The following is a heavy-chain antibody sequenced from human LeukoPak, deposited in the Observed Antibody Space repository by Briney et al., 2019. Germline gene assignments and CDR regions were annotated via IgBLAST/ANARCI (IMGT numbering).Heavy chain of an antibody. V-gene: IGHV4-59*08. CDR2: IYYSGNT. CDR3: ASQYSSGWYGVGYFDY. Sequence: PSETLSLTCIVSGGSISSYYWSWIRQPPGKGLEWIGYIYYSGNTNYNPSLKSRVTISADTSKNQFSLKLSSVTAADTAVYYCASQYSSGWYGVGYFDYWGQGTLVTVSS. J-gene: IGHJ4*02. CDR1: GGSISSYY. D-gene: IGHD6-19*01.